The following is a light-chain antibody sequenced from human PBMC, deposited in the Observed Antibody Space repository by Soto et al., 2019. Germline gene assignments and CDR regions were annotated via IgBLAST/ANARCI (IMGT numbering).Light chain of an antibody. CDR3: QQRSNWPPWT. V-gene: IGKV3-11*01. Sequence: EIVLTQSPATLSLFPGERATLSCRASQSVSSYLAWYQQKPGQAPRLLIYDASNRATGIPARFSGSGSGTDFTLTISSLEPEDFAVYYCQQRSNWPPWTFGQGTKVEI. J-gene: IGKJ1*01. CDR2: DAS. CDR1: QSVSSY.